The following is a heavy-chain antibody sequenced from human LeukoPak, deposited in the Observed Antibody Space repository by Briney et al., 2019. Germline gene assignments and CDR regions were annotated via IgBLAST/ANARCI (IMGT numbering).Heavy chain of an antibody. J-gene: IGHJ6*02. CDR2: TYYRSKWYN. Sequence: SQTLSLTCAISGDSVSSNSAAWHWIRQSPSRGLEWLGRTYYRSKWYNDYAVSVKSRITINPDTSKNQFSPQLNSVTPEDTAVYYCARARSCRNCDLDYYYGMDVWGQGTTVTVSS. CDR3: ARARSCRNCDLDYYYGMDV. CDR1: GDSVSSNSAA. D-gene: IGHD1-14*01. V-gene: IGHV6-1*01.